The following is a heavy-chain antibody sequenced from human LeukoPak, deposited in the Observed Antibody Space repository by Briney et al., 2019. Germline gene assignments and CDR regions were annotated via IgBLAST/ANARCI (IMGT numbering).Heavy chain of an antibody. J-gene: IGHJ1*01. D-gene: IGHD3-22*01. CDR1: SVSISSGGYY. Sequence: SETLSLTCNVSSVSISSGGYYWSWLRQLPGKGLEWIGYIYYSRSTYYNPSLKSPLTISVDTSKNQFSLELRSVTAADTAVYYCGAYANSGYYLVFWGQGTLVTVSS. CDR2: IYYSRST. CDR3: GAYANSGYYLVF. V-gene: IGHV4-31*01.